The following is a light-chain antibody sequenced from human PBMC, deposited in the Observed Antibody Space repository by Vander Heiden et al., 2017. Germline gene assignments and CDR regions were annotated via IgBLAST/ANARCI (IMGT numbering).Light chain of an antibody. J-gene: IGLJ3*02. CDR2: HDS. V-gene: IGLV3-1*01. Sequence: SYELTQPPSVSVSPGQTASITCSGDNLGDKYACWYQQNPAHSLLLVLYHDSNRSSVLPARFSSSNSGTTATLTISVTTEVVDADYYSPAEDSSTGGVFGGGTKLTVL. CDR3: PAEDSSTGGV. CDR1: NLGDKY.